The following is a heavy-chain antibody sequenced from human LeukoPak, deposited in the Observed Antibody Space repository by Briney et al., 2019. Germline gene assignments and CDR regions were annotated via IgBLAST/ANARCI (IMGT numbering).Heavy chain of an antibody. V-gene: IGHV3-66*01. Sequence: PGGSLRLSCAASGFTVSSNYMTWVRQAPGKGLEWVSVIYTTGTTYYADSVKGRFTVSRDDSKNTLYLQMNSLRAEDTAVYYCARDGYFRSESLDYWGQGTLVTVSS. CDR1: GFTVSSNY. CDR2: IYTTGTT. J-gene: IGHJ4*02. CDR3: ARDGYFRSESLDY. D-gene: IGHD3-3*01.